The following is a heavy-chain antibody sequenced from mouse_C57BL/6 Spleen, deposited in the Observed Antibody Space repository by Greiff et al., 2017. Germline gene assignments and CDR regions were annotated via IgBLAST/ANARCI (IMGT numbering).Heavy chain of an antibody. CDR1: GYTFTSYW. J-gene: IGHJ3*01. CDR2: IYPGSGST. Sequence: VQLQQPGAELVKPGASVKMSCKASGYTFTSYWLTWVKQRPGQGLEWIGDIYPGSGSTNYNEKFKSKATLTVDTSSSTAYMQLSSLTSEDSAVYYCARESIYYYGSSYGWFAYWGQGTLVTVSA. V-gene: IGHV1-55*01. D-gene: IGHD1-1*01. CDR3: ARESIYYYGSSYGWFAY.